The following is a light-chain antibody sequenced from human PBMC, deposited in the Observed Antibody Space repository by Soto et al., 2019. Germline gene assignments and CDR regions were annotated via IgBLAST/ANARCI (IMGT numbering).Light chain of an antibody. V-gene: IGKV3-11*01. Sequence: EIVLTHSPATLSLSPGERATLSCRASQSVSTYLAWYQQKPGQAPRLLIYDASNRATGIPTRFSGSGSGTDFTLTISNLEPEDFAVYYCQQRSNWPPLTFGGGTKVEIK. CDR3: QQRSNWPPLT. CDR1: QSVSTY. J-gene: IGKJ4*01. CDR2: DAS.